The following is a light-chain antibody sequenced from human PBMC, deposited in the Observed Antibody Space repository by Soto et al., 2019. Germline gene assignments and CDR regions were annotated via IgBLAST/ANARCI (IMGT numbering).Light chain of an antibody. CDR2: GAS. Sequence: EIVMTQSPATLSLSPGERATLSCRASQSVSSSYLSWYQQKPGQAPRLLIYGASTRATGIPARFSGGGSGTDFSLTISSLQPEDFATYYCQQEYTFPWTFGQGTKVEIK. J-gene: IGKJ1*01. CDR3: QQEYTFPWT. CDR1: QSVSSSY. V-gene: IGKV3D-7*01.